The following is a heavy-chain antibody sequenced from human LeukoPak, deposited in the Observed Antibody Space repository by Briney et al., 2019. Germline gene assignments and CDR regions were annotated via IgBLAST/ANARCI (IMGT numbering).Heavy chain of an antibody. CDR3: AREAVTTAPTLDY. V-gene: IGHV4-34*01. D-gene: IGHD4-17*01. J-gene: IGHJ4*02. CDR1: GGSFSGYY. Sequence: SETLSLTCAVYGGSFSGYYWSWIRQPPGKGLEWIGEINHSGSTNYNPSLKSRVTISVDTSKNQFSLKLSSVTAADTAVYYCAREAVTTAPTLDYWGQGTLVTVSS. CDR2: INHSGST.